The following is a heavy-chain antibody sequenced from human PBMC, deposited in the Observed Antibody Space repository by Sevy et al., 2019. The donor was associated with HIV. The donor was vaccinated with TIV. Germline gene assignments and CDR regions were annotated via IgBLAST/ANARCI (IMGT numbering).Heavy chain of an antibody. J-gene: IGHJ4*02. D-gene: IGHD2-15*01. CDR1: GFIFSGSA. Sequence: GSLRLSCTASGFIFSGSAIHWVRQASGKGLEWVDRIRSKAKSYATAYAAWVKGRFTTSRDNSRNTTYLQMNSRKAEDTAVYYCTGQAIYCSGNTCYHPYYFDSWGQGTLVTVSS. CDR3: TGQAIYCSGNTCYHPYYFDS. CDR2: IRSKAKSYAT. V-gene: IGHV3-73*01.